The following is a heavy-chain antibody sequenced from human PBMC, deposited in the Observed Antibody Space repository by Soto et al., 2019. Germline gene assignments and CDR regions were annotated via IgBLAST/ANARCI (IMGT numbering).Heavy chain of an antibody. CDR2: IYYSGST. CDR1: GGSISSYY. CDR3: AREAGPSYCSGGSCYDY. J-gene: IGHJ4*02. Sequence: QVQLQESGPGLVKPSETLSLTCTVSGGSISSYYWSWIRQPPGKGLEWIGYIYYSGSTNYNPSLKSRVTISVDTSKNKFSLKLSSVTAADTAVYYCAREAGPSYCSGGSCYDYWGQGTLVTVSS. V-gene: IGHV4-59*01. D-gene: IGHD2-15*01.